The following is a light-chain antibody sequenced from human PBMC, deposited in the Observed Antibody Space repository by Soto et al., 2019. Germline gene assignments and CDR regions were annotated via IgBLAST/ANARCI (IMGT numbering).Light chain of an antibody. CDR2: GAS. CDR3: QHYGPPRYT. Sequence: EIVLTQSPGTLSLSPGERATLSCRASQSVSSNFLAWYQQKPGQPPRLLMYGASSRATSIPDRFSGSGSGTDFTLTISRLEPEDFAVYYCQHYGPPRYTFGQGTTLEIK. V-gene: IGKV3-20*01. CDR1: QSVSSNF. J-gene: IGKJ2*01.